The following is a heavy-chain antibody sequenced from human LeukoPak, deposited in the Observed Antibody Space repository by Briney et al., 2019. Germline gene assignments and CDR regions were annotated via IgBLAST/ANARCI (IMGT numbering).Heavy chain of an antibody. J-gene: IGHJ3*02. D-gene: IGHD3-10*01. CDR2: MNPNSGNT. Sequence: ASVKVSCKASGYTFTSYDINWVRQATGQGLEWMGWMNPNSGNTGYAQKFQGRVTMTRNTSISTAYMELSRLRSDDTAVYYCATYYYGSGSLFSYAFDIWGQGTMVTVSS. CDR3: ATYYYGSGSLFSYAFDI. CDR1: GYTFTSYD. V-gene: IGHV1-8*01.